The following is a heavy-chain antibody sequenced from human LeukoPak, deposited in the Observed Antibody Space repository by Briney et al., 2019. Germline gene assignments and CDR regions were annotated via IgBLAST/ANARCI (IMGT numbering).Heavy chain of an antibody. J-gene: IGHJ5*02. CDR1: GYTLTELS. D-gene: IGHD2-2*02. CDR3: ATDQHCSSTSCYTQRWFDP. V-gene: IGHV1-24*01. CDR2: FDPEDGET. Sequence: ASVKVSCKVSGYTLTELSMHWVRQAPGKGLEWMGGFDPEDGETIYAQKFQGRVTMTEDTSTDTAYMELSSLRSEDTAVYYCATDQHCSSTSCYTQRWFDPWGQGTLVTVS.